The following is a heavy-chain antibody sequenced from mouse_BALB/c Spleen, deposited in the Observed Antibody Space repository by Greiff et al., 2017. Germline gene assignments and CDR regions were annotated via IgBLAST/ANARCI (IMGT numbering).Heavy chain of an antibody. CDR3: ARRGSYYAMDY. J-gene: IGHJ4*01. V-gene: IGHV3-2*02. CDR1: GYSITSDYA. CDR2: ISYSGST. Sequence: EVKLLESGPGLVKPSQSLSLTCTVTGYSITSDYAWNWIRQFPGNKLEWMGYISYSGSTSYNPSLKSRISITRDTSKNQFFLQLNSVTTEDTATYYCARRGSYYAMDYWGQGTSVTVSS.